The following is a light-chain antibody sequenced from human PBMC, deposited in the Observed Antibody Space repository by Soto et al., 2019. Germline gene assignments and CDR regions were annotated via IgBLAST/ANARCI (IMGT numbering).Light chain of an antibody. CDR1: LPISNY. CDR3: HKHNSAPLT. J-gene: IGKJ4*01. Sequence: DIQMTQSPSSLSASVGDSVIITXXASLPISNYLAWYQQKPGKIPNLLNXXAFSLQEGVPARFSRSGSEAYLTLTISSLQPEDVAAYYCHKHNSAPLTFGGCTKVDIK. V-gene: IGKV1-27*01. CDR2: XAF.